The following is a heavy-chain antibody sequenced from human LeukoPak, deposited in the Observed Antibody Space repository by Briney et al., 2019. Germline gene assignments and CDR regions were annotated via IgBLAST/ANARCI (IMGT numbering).Heavy chain of an antibody. V-gene: IGHV3-30*02. CDR3: ARDPGDYGGNSIFDY. D-gene: IGHD4-23*01. CDR1: GFTFSSYG. J-gene: IGHJ4*02. CDR2: IRYDGSNK. Sequence: SGGSLRLSCAASGFTFSSYGMHWVRQAPGKGLEWVAFIRYDGSNKYYADSVKGRFTISRDNAKNSLYLQMNSLRAEDTAVYYCARDPGDYGGNSIFDYWGQGTLVTVSS.